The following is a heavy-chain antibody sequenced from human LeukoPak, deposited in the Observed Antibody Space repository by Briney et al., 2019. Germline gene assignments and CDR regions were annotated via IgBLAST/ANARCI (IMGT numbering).Heavy chain of an antibody. J-gene: IGHJ4*02. D-gene: IGHD6-19*01. CDR1: GYTFTSYN. CDR3: ARDVAGSWGYFDY. CDR2: VNPSTGSS. V-gene: IGHV1-46*01. Sequence: ASVKVSCKASGYTFTSYNIHWVRQAPGQGLEWVGIVNPSTGSSSYAQKFQGRVSMTRDTSPSTVDMELSSLRSGDTAVFYCARDVAGSWGYFDYWGQGTLVTVSS.